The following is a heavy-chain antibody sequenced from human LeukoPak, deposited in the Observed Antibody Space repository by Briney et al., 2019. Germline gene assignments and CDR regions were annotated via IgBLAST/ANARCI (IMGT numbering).Heavy chain of an antibody. Sequence: ASVKVSCEASGYTFSNYGISWVRQAPGQGLEWVGWISGYDGDTTYAQNLQGRVAMTTDTSTSSAYMELRSLRSDDTAVYFCARGGRRSGYTESDYWGQGTLVTVSS. CDR3: ARGGRRSGYTESDY. CDR1: GYTFSNYG. J-gene: IGHJ4*02. D-gene: IGHD3-16*02. V-gene: IGHV1-18*01. CDR2: ISGYDGDT.